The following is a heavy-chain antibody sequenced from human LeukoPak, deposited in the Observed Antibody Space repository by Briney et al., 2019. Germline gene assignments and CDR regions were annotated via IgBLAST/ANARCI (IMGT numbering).Heavy chain of an antibody. V-gene: IGHV1-2*02. CDR1: GYTFTGYY. CDR3: ARSGTHRDGYNCI. Sequence: GTSVKVSCKASGYTFTGYYMHWVRQAPGQGLEWMGWINPNSGGTNYAQKFQGRVTMTRDTSISTAYMELSRLRSDDTAVYYCARSGTHRDGYNCIWGQGTLVTVS. CDR2: INPNSGGT. J-gene: IGHJ4*02. D-gene: IGHD5-24*01.